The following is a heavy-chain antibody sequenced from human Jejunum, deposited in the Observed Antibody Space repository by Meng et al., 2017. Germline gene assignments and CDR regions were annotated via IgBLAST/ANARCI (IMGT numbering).Heavy chain of an antibody. Sequence: SRTRPLTPSRTLFLSCSGSGDSIPNHQSCSWVRQPLGKVHECVGDIYHTGLINYNPSLMSRVPISFYKSKNQLSLTLNSVSSSDTAVNYCAKNGAYHSDYWGQGTLVTVSS. CDR2: IYHTGLI. CDR3: AKNGAYHSDY. J-gene: IGHJ4*02. CDR1: GDSIPNHQS. D-gene: IGHD2-8*01. V-gene: IGHV4-4*02.